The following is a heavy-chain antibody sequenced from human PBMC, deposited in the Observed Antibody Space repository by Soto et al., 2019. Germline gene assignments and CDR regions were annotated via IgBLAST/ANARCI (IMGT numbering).Heavy chain of an antibody. J-gene: IGHJ4*02. Sequence: QVQLVQSGAEVKKPGASVKLSCRTSGYTFTHYYIHGVRQAPGQGLEWLAIINPASGSTNSAQDLQGRVTLTMDTATTTVYMELSGLRAEDKAILYCARDLAAGDHWGQRTLVAVSS. CDR1: GYTFTHYY. V-gene: IGHV1-46*04. CDR2: INPASGST. CDR3: ARDLAAGDH. D-gene: IGHD6-13*01.